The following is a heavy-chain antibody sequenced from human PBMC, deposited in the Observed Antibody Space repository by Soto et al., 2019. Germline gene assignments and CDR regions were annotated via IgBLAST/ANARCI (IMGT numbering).Heavy chain of an antibody. CDR1: GGSVRRSGYY. D-gene: IGHD3-3*01. CDR3: ARSLDFSRPGVMDV. V-gene: IGHV4-61*08. J-gene: IGHJ6*02. CDR2: MYDSGSA. Sequence: QVQLQESGPGLVKPSETLSLTCTVSGGSVRRSGYYWSWIRQPPGKRLEWIGNMYDSGSANYNPSLNSRVAISRDRSKNHVYLRLSSVTAADTTVYYCARSLDFSRPGVMDVWGQATTVTVSS.